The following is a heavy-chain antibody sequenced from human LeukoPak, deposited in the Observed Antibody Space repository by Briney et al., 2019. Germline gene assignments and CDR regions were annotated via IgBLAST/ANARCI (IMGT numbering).Heavy chain of an antibody. Sequence: ASVKVSCKASGYTFTSYVINWVRQATGQGLEWMGWMNPNTGNTGYAQKFQGRVTMTRDTSISTAYMELSRLRSDDTAVYYCARVTQLLYDAFDIWGQGTMVTVSS. CDR2: MNPNTGNT. V-gene: IGHV1-8*01. CDR3: ARVTQLLYDAFDI. J-gene: IGHJ3*02. D-gene: IGHD2-2*01. CDR1: GYTFTSYV.